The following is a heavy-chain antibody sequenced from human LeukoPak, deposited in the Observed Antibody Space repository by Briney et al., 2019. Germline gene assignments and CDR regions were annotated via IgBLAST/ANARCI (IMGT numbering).Heavy chain of an antibody. J-gene: IGHJ6*03. CDR3: VRVGYSYVINDWSRTGLEAWPTKYYYHMDV. CDR2: VNPSGST. Sequence: PSETLSLTCAVYGGSFSDYYWGWIRQPPGKGLEWIGEVNPSGSTNCSPSLKSRVTISVDTSKNQFSLKLSSVAAADTAVYFCVRVGYSYVINDWSRTGLEAWPTKYYYHMDVWDKGATVTVSS. CDR1: GGSFSDYY. D-gene: IGHD5-18*01. V-gene: IGHV4-34*01.